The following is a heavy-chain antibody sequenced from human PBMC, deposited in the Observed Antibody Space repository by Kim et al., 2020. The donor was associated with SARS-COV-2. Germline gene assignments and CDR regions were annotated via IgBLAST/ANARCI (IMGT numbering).Heavy chain of an antibody. Sequence: RGGSTYSAASVKGRFTISRDNSKNTLYLKMNSLRAEDTAVYYCTVDVMDVWGQGTTVTVSS. CDR3: TVDVMDV. J-gene: IGHJ6*02. V-gene: IGHV3-23*01. CDR2: RGGST. D-gene: IGHD4-17*01.